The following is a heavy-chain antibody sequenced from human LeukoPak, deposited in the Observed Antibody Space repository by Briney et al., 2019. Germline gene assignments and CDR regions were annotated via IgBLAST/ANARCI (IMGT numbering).Heavy chain of an antibody. Sequence: SGPALVHPTQTLTLTFSFSGFSLSTSAMCGSLIRQPPVKALEWVARIDWDDEKYYRTSLKNRVTISKDTSKNQVVLTMTNMDPVDTATYYCARMPSVINAFDIWGEGTMVTVSS. V-gene: IGHV2-70*11. CDR1: GFSLSTSAMC. CDR2: IDWDDEK. CDR3: ARMPSVINAFDI. J-gene: IGHJ3*02. D-gene: IGHD2-21*01.